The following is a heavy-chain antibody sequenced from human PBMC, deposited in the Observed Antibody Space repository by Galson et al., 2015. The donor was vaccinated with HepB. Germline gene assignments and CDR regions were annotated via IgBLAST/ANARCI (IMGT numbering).Heavy chain of an antibody. V-gene: IGHV3-30*03. J-gene: IGHJ4*02. CDR2: ISYGGTDK. CDR1: GFTFSNYG. Sequence: SLRLSCAASGFTFSNYGLHWVRQAPGKGLEWVAIISYGGTDKMYADPVKGRFTISRDNSKNTLYLQLDSLRAEDTAVYYCAREDNWNYWVYWGQGTLVTVSS. D-gene: IGHD1-7*01. CDR3: AREDNWNYWVY.